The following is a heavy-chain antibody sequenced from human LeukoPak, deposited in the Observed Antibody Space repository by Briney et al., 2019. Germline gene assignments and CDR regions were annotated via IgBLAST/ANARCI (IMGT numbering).Heavy chain of an antibody. CDR1: GITLNNYG. V-gene: IGHV3-23*01. CDR3: AKRGVVIRVILVGFHKEAYYFDS. D-gene: IGHD3-22*01. J-gene: IGHJ4*02. CDR2: ISDSGGRT. Sequence: PGGSLRLSCAVSGITLNNYGMSWLHQAPGKGVEWVAGISDSGGRTNYADSVKGRFTISRDNPKNTLSPKMNSLRAEDTAVYFCAKRGVVIRVILVGFHKEAYYFDSWGQGALVSVSS.